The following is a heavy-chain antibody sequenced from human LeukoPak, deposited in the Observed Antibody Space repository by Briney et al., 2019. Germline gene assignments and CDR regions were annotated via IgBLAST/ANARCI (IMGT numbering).Heavy chain of an antibody. D-gene: IGHD2-21*02. CDR1: GFTVSSNF. CDR2: IYSGGST. J-gene: IGHJ1*01. V-gene: IGHV3-53*01. Sequence: GGSLRLSCAASGFTVSSNFMSWVRQAPGKGLEWVSVIYSGGSTYYADSVKGRFTISRDNSKNTLYLQMKSLRAEDTAVYYCARTDETAPAEDFQHWGQGTLVTVSS. CDR3: ARTDETAPAEDFQH.